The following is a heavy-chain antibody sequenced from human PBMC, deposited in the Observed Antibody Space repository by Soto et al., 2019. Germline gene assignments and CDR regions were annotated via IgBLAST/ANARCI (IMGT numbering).Heavy chain of an antibody. CDR1: GYTFTTYG. D-gene: IGHD2-2*01. Sequence: ASVKVSCKASGYTFTTYGISWVRQAPGQGLEWMGWISSYNGNTNYAQRVQGRVTMTTDTSTSTTYMELRSLRSDDTVVYYCARGPRYCSSSICFAGVTWFDPWGQGTLVTVSS. V-gene: IGHV1-18*04. CDR3: ARGPRYCSSSICFAGVTWFDP. CDR2: ISSYNGNT. J-gene: IGHJ5*02.